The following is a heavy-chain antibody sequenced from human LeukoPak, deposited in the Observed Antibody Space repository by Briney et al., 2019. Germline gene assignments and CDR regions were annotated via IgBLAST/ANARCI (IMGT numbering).Heavy chain of an antibody. Sequence: PGGSLRLSCAASGFTFSDYYMSWIRQAPGKGLEWVGRIKPKTDGGTTDYVVSVKGRFTISRDDSKNTLYLQMNSLKTEDSAVYYCTTMGYYLDVWGKGTTVTISS. V-gene: IGHV3-15*01. CDR1: GFTFSDYY. CDR3: TTMGYYLDV. J-gene: IGHJ6*03. CDR2: IKPKTDGGTT.